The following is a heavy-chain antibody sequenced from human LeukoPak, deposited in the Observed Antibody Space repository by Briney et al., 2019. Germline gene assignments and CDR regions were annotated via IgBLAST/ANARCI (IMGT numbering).Heavy chain of an antibody. D-gene: IGHD6-19*01. J-gene: IGHJ4*02. Sequence: GESLKISCKGSGYSFTSYWVGWVRQMPGKGLEWMGIISPGDSDTRYSPSFQGQVSISADKSISTAYLQWSSVKASDTAMYYCARLRSGWDFDYWGQGSLVTVSS. CDR3: ARLRSGWDFDY. CDR1: GYSFTSYW. V-gene: IGHV5-51*01. CDR2: ISPGDSDT.